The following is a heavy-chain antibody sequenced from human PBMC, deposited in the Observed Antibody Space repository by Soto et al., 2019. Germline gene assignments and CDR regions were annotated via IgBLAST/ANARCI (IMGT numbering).Heavy chain of an antibody. CDR3: ARRLLRAYYYGMDV. CDR2: INHSGST. D-gene: IGHD1-26*01. J-gene: IGHJ6*02. V-gene: IGHV4-34*01. CDR1: GGSFSGYY. Sequence: QVQLQQWGAGLLKPSETLSLTCAVYGGSFSGYYWSWIRQPPGKGLEWIGEINHSGSTNYNPSLKRRVTKAVDTSKNQSSLKLGSVTAAETAVYYCARRLLRAYYYGMDVWGQGSTVTVSS.